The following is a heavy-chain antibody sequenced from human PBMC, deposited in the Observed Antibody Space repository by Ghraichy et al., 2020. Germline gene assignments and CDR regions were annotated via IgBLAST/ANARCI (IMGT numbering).Heavy chain of an antibody. J-gene: IGHJ4*02. CDR1: GGSVSSTSYY. Sequence: SQTLSLTCTVSGGSVSSTSYYWSWIRQPPGKGLEWIGYIYYSGSTNCNPSLKSRVTISVDTSKNQFSLKLSSVTAADTAVYYCAREAAVGSFDYWGQGTLVTVSS. CDR3: AREAAVGSFDY. D-gene: IGHD6-13*01. V-gene: IGHV4-61*01. CDR2: IYYSGST.